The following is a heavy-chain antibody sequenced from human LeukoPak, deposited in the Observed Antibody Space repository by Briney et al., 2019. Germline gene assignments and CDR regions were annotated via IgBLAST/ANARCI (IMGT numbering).Heavy chain of an antibody. V-gene: IGHV1-46*01. CDR2: IYPRDGST. Sequence: ASVTVSFTASGYSFTSNYIHWVRQAPGQGLGWMGMIYPRDGSTSYAQRFQDRVTVTRDTSTRTVHMELSGLRSEDTAVYYCARDQEGFDYWGQGTQVTVFS. J-gene: IGHJ4*02. CDR3: ARDQEGFDY. CDR1: GYSFTSNY.